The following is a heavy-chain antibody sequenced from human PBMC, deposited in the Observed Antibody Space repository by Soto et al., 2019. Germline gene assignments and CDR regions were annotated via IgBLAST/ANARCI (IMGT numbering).Heavy chain of an antibody. Sequence: EVQLVESGGGLVQPGGSLRLSCAASGFTVSSNYMSWVRQAPGKGLEWDSVIYSGGSTYYADSVKGRFTISRDNSKNTLYLQMNSLRAEDTAVYYCARGGRLGLPDYYYYYMDVWGKGTTVTVSS. J-gene: IGHJ6*03. CDR2: IYSGGST. CDR1: GFTVSSNY. CDR3: ARGGRLGLPDYYYYYMDV. D-gene: IGHD4-17*01. V-gene: IGHV3-66*01.